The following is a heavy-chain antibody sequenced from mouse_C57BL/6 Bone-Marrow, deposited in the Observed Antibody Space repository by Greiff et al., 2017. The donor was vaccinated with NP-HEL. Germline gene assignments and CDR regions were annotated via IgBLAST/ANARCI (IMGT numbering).Heavy chain of an antibody. D-gene: IGHD2-3*01. CDR1: GFTFSDYY. V-gene: IGHV5-12*01. CDR2: ISNGGGST. CDR3: ARGDGYSYYYAMDY. J-gene: IGHJ4*01. Sequence: EVKVEESGGGLVQPGGSLKLSCAASGFTFSDYYMYWVRQTPEKRLEWVAYISNGGGSTYYPDTVKGRFTISRDNAKNTLYLQMSRLKSEDTAMYYCARGDGYSYYYAMDYWGQGTSVTVSS.